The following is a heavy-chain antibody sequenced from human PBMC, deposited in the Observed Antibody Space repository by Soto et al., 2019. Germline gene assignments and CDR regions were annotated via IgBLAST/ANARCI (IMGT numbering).Heavy chain of an antibody. CDR3: AREVSGYYYS. J-gene: IGHJ4*02. CDR2: ITTYSGHT. CDR1: GYSFTTHG. D-gene: IGHD3-22*01. V-gene: IGHV1-18*01. Sequence: WASVKVSCKASGYSFTTHGITWVRQAPGQGLEWMGLITTYSGHTSYSPSLQGRVSMTRDTATSTAYMELKSLRADDTAVYYCAREVSGYYYSWGQGTLVTVSS.